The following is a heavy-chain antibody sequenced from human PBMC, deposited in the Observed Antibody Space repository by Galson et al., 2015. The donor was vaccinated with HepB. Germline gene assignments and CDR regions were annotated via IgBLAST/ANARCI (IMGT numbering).Heavy chain of an antibody. D-gene: IGHD3-10*01. Sequence: SLRLSCAASGFTFSSYSMNWVRQAPGKGLEWVSFISSSSSYIYYADSVKGRFTISRDNSKNTLYLQMNSLRAEDTAVYYCAKDLEWFGEFAQTIDYWGQGTLVTVSS. J-gene: IGHJ4*02. CDR3: AKDLEWFGEFAQTIDY. CDR1: GFTFSSYS. V-gene: IGHV3-21*01. CDR2: ISSSSSYI.